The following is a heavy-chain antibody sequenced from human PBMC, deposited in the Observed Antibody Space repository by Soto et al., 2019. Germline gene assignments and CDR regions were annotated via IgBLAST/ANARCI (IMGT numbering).Heavy chain of an antibody. D-gene: IGHD3-22*01. CDR3: ARDGLLAPFAY. Sequence: EVQLVESGGGLVQPGGSLRLSCAASGFTVSSNYMSWVRQAPGKGLEWVSVIYSGGSTYYADSVKGRFTIYRDNSKNTLYLQMNSLRAEDTAVYYCARDGLLAPFAYWGQGTLVTVSS. CDR1: GFTVSSNY. V-gene: IGHV3-66*01. J-gene: IGHJ4*02. CDR2: IYSGGST.